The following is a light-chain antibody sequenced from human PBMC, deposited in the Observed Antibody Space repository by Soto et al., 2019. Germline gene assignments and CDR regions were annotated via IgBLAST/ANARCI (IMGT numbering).Light chain of an antibody. J-gene: IGLJ1*01. CDR3: AAWDDSLNGYV. Sequence: QSVLTQPASASGTPGQTVTISCSGTSSNIGSNTVNWYQQLPGTAPKLLIYSNNQRPSGVPDRFSGSKSGTSASLAISGLQSEDEADYYCAAWDDSLNGYVFGSGTKVTVL. CDR2: SNN. CDR1: SSNIGSNT. V-gene: IGLV1-44*01.